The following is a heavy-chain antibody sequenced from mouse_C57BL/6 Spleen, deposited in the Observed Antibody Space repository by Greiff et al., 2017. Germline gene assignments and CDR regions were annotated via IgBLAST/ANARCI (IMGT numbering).Heavy chain of an antibody. D-gene: IGHD1-1*01. V-gene: IGHV1-61*01. CDR2: IYPSDSET. CDR3: AREYGSRYFDV. CDR1: GYTFTSYW. J-gene: IGHJ1*03. Sequence: VQLQQPGAELVRPGSSVKLSCKASGYTFTSYWMDWVKQRPGQGLEWIGNIYPSDSETHYNQKFKDKATLTVDKSSSTAYMQLSSLTSEDSAVYYCAREYGSRYFDVWGTGTTVTVSS.